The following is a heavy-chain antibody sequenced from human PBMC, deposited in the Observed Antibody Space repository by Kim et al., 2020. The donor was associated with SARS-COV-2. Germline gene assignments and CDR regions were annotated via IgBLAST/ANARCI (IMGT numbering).Heavy chain of an antibody. D-gene: IGHD3-22*01. CDR2: VDHSGTT. Sequence: SETLSLTCVVSGASISSSSCWSWVRQPPGKGLEWIGEVDHSGTTSYNVSLKSRVTISVDKSKNQFSLRLNSVSAADTAVYYCARCVSSAWTLRAWFDPWGQGTLVTVSP. CDR1: GASISSSSC. J-gene: IGHJ5*02. CDR3: ARCVSSAWTLRAWFDP. V-gene: IGHV4-4*02.